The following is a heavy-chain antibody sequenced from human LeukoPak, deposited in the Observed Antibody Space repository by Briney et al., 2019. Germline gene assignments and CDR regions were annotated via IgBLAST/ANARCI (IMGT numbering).Heavy chain of an antibody. D-gene: IGHD3/OR15-3a*01. J-gene: IGHJ6*02. Sequence: GGSLRVSCAASGFSVSTSYLSWVRQAPGKGLEWVSVIYSGGSTYYADSVEGRFTISRDNSKNTLYLQMTSLRAEDTAVYYCARYEWTAAPSSYYGMDVWGQGTTVTVFS. CDR2: IYSGGST. CDR3: ARYEWTAAPSSYYGMDV. V-gene: IGHV3-53*01. CDR1: GFSVSTSY.